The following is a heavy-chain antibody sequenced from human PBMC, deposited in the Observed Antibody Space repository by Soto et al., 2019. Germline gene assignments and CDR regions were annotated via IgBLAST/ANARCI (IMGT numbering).Heavy chain of an antibody. V-gene: IGHV3-23*01. Sequence: PGGSLRLSCAASGFTFSSYAMSWVRQAPGKGLEWVSAISGSGGSTYYADSVKGRFTISRDNSKNTLYLQMNSLRAEDTAVYYCAKFLDYYDSSGYFDYWGQGTLVTVSS. CDR3: AKFLDYYDSSGYFDY. D-gene: IGHD3-22*01. CDR2: ISGSGGST. CDR1: GFTFSSYA. J-gene: IGHJ4*02.